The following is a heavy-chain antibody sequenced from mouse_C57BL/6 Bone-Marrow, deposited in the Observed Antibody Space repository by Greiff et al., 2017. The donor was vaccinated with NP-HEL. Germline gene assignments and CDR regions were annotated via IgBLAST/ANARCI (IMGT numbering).Heavy chain of an antibody. J-gene: IGHJ3*01. CDR3: ARAWDCFFAY. CDR1: GYTFTSYW. D-gene: IGHD4-1*01. CDR2: IDPSDSYT. Sequence: QVQLQQSGAELVMPGASVKLSCTASGYTFTSYWMHWVKQRPGQGLEWIGEIDPSDSYTNSNQKFKGKSTLTVDQSSSTAYTQLSSLTSEDSAVYYFARAWDCFFAYWGQGTLVTVSA. V-gene: IGHV1-69*01.